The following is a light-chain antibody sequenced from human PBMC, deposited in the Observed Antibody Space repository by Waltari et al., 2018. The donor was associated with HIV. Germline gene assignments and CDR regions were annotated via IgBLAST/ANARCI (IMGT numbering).Light chain of an antibody. CDR2: DAN. CDR3: QVWDANDDGV. V-gene: IGLV3-21*02. CDR1: KIGTKA. J-gene: IGLJ3*02. Sequence: SVLPQPPSVSVVPGQTATVACIGHKIGTKAVHWYRQRPGQAPEVVVHDANNRPSEIPVRSSGSNSGDMATLRSENGESDDEAGYSCQVWDANDDGVFGGGTKLTVL.